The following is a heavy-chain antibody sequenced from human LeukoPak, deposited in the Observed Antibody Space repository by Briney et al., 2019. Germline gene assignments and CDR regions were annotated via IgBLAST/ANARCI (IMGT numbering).Heavy chain of an antibody. CDR3: AGVLDDYDILTGYWRLWFDP. CDR2: IYYSGST. Sequence: SETLSLTCTVSGDSFSYFYWGWIRQPPGKGLEWIGYIYYSGSTNYNTSLKSRVTISVDTSKNQFSLKLSSVTAADTAVYYCAGVLDDYDILTGYWRLWFDPWGQGTLVTVSS. V-gene: IGHV4-59*01. D-gene: IGHD3-9*01. CDR1: GDSFSYFY. J-gene: IGHJ5*02.